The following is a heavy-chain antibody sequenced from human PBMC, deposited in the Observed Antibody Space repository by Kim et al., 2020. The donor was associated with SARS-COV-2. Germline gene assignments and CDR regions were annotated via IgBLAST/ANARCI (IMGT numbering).Heavy chain of an antibody. J-gene: IGHJ6*02. V-gene: IGHV4-34*01. CDR3: ARGEWELLDGYYYGMDV. Sequence: LKSRVTISVDTSKNQFSLKLSSVTAADTAVYYCARGEWELLDGYYYGMDVWGQGTTVTVSS. D-gene: IGHD1-26*01.